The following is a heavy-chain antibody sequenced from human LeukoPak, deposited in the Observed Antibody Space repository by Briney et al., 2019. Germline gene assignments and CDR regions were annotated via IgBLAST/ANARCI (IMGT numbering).Heavy chain of an antibody. D-gene: IGHD6-25*01. CDR2: IYSGGST. V-gene: IGHV3-66*01. CDR1: GFTVSNNY. Sequence: GGSLRLSCAASGFTVSNNYMTWVRQAPGKGLEWVSLIYSGGSTYYADSVKGRFTISRDNSKNSLYLQMNSLRAEDTAVYYCAREGRGGFDIWGQGTMVTVSS. CDR3: AREGRGGFDI. J-gene: IGHJ3*02.